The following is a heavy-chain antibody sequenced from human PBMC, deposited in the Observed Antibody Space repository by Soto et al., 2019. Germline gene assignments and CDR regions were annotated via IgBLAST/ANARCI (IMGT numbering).Heavy chain of an antibody. J-gene: IGHJ4*02. CDR2: ISSTGRTI. V-gene: IGHV3-11*01. CDR1: GFTFSNYY. Sequence: GGSLRLSCGASGFTFSNYYMSWIRQAPGEGLEWVSYISSTGRTIYYADSVKGRFTVSRDNAQNSLSLKLNSLRVEDTAVYYCARSYSSGWEFDYWGQGTQVTVS. D-gene: IGHD6-19*01. CDR3: ARSYSSGWEFDY.